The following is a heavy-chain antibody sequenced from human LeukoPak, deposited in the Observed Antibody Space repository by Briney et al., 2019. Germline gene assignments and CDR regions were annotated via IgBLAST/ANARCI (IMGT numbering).Heavy chain of an antibody. V-gene: IGHV3-9*03. J-gene: IGHJ4*02. CDR2: ISWNSGSI. Sequence: PGRSFRLPCSASGLTFVNNPIHWFGQPPGRGREGFSGISWNSGSIGYADSVKGRFTISRDNAKNSLYLQMNSLRAEDMALYYCAKGAAAGLNYYFDYWGQGTLVTVSS. CDR1: GLTFVNNP. CDR3: AKGAAAGLNYYFDY. D-gene: IGHD6-13*01.